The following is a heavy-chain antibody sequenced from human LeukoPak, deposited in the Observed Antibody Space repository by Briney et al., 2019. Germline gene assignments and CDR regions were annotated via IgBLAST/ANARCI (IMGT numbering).Heavy chain of an antibody. CDR2: IYRSGIT. CDR1: GGSISSTYW. J-gene: IGHJ4*02. D-gene: IGHD1-14*01. CDR3: AREDPDRKIDY. V-gene: IGHV4-4*02. Sequence: KTSGTLSLTCDVSGGSISSTYWWTWVRPSPGKGLEWIGEIYRSGITNYNPSLKSRVTISVDKPKNHFSLKLKSVTAADTAVYYCAREDPDRKIDYWGQGTLVTVSS.